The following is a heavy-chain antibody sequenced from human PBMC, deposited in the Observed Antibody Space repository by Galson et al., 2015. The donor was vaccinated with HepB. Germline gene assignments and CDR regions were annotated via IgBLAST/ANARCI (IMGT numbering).Heavy chain of an antibody. CDR1: GYIFTSYY. J-gene: IGHJ3*02. CDR3: ARDPENYYDTSGLGDI. Sequence: SVKVSCKASGYIFTSYYVHWVRQAPGQGLEWMGRINPTGGSTNYAQKFQGRVTMTRDTSTSTVYMELSSLTSEDTAVYYCARDPENYYDTSGLGDIWGQGTMVTVSS. D-gene: IGHD3-22*01. V-gene: IGHV1-46*01. CDR2: INPTGGST.